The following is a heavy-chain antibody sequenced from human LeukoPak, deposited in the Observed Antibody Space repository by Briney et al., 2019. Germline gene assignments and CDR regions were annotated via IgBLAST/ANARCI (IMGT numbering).Heavy chain of an antibody. V-gene: IGHV4-39*01. Sequence: SETLSLTCTVSGGSISSSSYYWGWIRQPPGKGLEWIGSIYYSGSTYYNPSLKSRVTISVDTSKNQFSLKLSSVTAADTAVYYCARLEQLWLRGGYFDYWGQGTLVTVSS. CDR3: ARLEQLWLRGGYFDY. J-gene: IGHJ4*02. D-gene: IGHD5-18*01. CDR1: GGSISSSSYY. CDR2: IYYSGST.